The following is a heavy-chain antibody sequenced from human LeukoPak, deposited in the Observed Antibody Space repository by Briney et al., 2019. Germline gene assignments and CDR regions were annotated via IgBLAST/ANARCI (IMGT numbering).Heavy chain of an antibody. CDR2: ISANNGNT. V-gene: IGHV1-18*01. CDR1: GYTFSSHG. D-gene: IGHD2-15*01. CDR3: ARGPYCSGGTCYSQYFDY. Sequence: ASVKVSCKTSGYTFSSHGISWVRQAPGQGLEWMGWISANNGNTNYAQKFQGRVTMTTDTSTSTAYMELRSLRSDDTAVYYCARGPYCSGGTCYSQYFDYWGQGTLVTVSS. J-gene: IGHJ4*02.